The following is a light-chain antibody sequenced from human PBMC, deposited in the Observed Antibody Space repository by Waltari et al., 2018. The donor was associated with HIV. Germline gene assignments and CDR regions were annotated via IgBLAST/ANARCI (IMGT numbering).Light chain of an antibody. CDR2: GAS. Sequence: EIVLTQSPGTLSLSPGERATLSCRASQSVSSSYLAWYQQKPGQAPRLLTYGASSRATGIPDSFSGSGSGTDFTLTISRLEPEDFAVYYCQQYGSSPYTFGQGTKLEIK. CDR3: QQYGSSPYT. V-gene: IGKV3-20*01. J-gene: IGKJ2*01. CDR1: QSVSSSY.